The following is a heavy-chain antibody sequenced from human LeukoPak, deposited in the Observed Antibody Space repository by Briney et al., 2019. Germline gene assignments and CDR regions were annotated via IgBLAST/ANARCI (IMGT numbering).Heavy chain of an antibody. CDR1: GGSITSGGHY. CDR2: IYYTGTT. Sequence: SETLSLTCTVSGGSITSGGHYWSWIRQHPGKGLEWIRYIYYTGTTYYNPSLKSRVTISLGTSKNQFSLQLSSVTAADTAVYYCARASRLGELSLGYWGQGTLVTVSS. CDR3: ARASRLGELSLGY. J-gene: IGHJ4*02. V-gene: IGHV4-31*03. D-gene: IGHD3-16*02.